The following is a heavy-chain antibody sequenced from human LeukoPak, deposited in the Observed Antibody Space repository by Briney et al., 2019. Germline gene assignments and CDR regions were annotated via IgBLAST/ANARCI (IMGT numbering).Heavy chain of an antibody. D-gene: IGHD1-26*01. CDR3: GAVGATSPFDY. J-gene: IGHJ4*02. CDR1: GFTFSTYA. CDR2: IWYDGSNK. Sequence: GGSLRLSCAASGFTFSTYAMSWVRQAPGKGLDWVAVIWYDGSNKYYADSVKGRFTISRGNSKNTLYLQMNSLRAEDTAVYYCGAVGATSPFDYWGQGTLVTVSS. V-gene: IGHV3-33*08.